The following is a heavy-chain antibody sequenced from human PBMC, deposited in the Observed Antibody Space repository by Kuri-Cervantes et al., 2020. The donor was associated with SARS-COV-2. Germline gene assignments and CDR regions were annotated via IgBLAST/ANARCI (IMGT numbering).Heavy chain of an antibody. V-gene: IGHV3-49*04. CDR3: TRLPLTGTRQKSGFDY. CDR2: IRSKAYGGTT. Sequence: GGSLRLSCAASGFTFSSYSMNWVRQAPGKGLEWVGFIRSKAYGGTTEYAASVKGRFTISRDDSKSIAYLQMNSLKTEDTAVYYCTRLPLTGTRQKSGFDYWGQGTLVTVSS. J-gene: IGHJ4*02. D-gene: IGHD1-7*01. CDR1: GFTFSSYS.